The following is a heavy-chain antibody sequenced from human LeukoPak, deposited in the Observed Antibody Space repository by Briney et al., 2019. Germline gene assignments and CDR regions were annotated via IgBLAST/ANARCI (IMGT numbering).Heavy chain of an antibody. CDR1: GFTFSSYS. CDR2: ISSSSSYI. D-gene: IGHD3-10*02. J-gene: IGHJ6*04. V-gene: IGHV3-21*01. Sequence: GGSLRLSCAASGFTFSSYSMDWVRQAPGKGLEWVSSISSSSSYIYYADSVKGRFTISRDNAKNSLYLQMNSLRAEDTAVYYCAELGITMIGGVWGKGTTVTISS. CDR3: AELGITMIGGV.